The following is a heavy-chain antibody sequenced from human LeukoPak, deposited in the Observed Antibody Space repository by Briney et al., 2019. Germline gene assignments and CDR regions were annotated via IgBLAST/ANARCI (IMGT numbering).Heavy chain of an antibody. D-gene: IGHD3-16*02. CDR3: ARASIMITFGGVIVRNYFDY. V-gene: IGHV4-4*02. CDR2: IYHSGST. J-gene: IGHJ4*02. Sequence: ASETLSLTCAVSGGSISSSNWWRWVRQPPGKGLEWIGEIYHSGSTNYNPSLKSRVTISVDKSKNQFSLKLSSVTAADTAVYYCARASIMITFGGVIVRNYFDYWGQGTLVTVSS. CDR1: GGSISSSNW.